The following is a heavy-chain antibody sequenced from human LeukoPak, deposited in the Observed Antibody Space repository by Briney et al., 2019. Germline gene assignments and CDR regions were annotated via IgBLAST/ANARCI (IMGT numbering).Heavy chain of an antibody. CDR2: IDPNSGAT. Sequence: ASVKVSCKASGYTFTGYYIYWVRQAPGQGLEWMGWIDPNSGATNYAQKFQGRVTMTRDTSISTAYMELSRLRSDDTAVYYCARARVYYDFWSGYSHSDGMDVWGQGTTVTVSS. D-gene: IGHD3-3*01. CDR1: GYTFTGYY. J-gene: IGHJ6*02. V-gene: IGHV1-2*02. CDR3: ARARVYYDFWSGYSHSDGMDV.